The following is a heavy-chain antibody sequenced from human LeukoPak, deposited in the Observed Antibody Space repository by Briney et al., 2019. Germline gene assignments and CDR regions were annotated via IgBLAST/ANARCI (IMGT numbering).Heavy chain of an antibody. Sequence: GRSLRLSCAASGFTFSSYGMHWVRQAPGKGMXXXXXXWYDGSNKYYADSVKGRFTISRDNSKNTLYLQMNSLRAEDTAVYYCARDLGGGILTGLDYWGQGTLVTVSS. CDR2: XWYDGSNK. V-gene: IGHV3-33*01. D-gene: IGHD3-9*01. CDR1: GFTFSSYG. CDR3: ARDLGGGILTGLDY. J-gene: IGHJ4*02.